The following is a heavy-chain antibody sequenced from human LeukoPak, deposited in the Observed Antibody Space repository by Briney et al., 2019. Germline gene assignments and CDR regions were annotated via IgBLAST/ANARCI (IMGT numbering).Heavy chain of an antibody. CDR2: ISGYNGNT. CDR3: ARGAPGSSQDY. CDR1: GYMFSSYG. D-gene: IGHD6-13*01. J-gene: IGHJ4*02. V-gene: IGHV1-18*01. Sequence: GASVKVSCKASGYMFSSYGINWVRQAPGQGLEWMVWISGYNGNTNYAQKLQGRVTMTTDTSTSTVYMELRSLRSDDTAVYYCARGAPGSSQDYWGQGTLVTVSS.